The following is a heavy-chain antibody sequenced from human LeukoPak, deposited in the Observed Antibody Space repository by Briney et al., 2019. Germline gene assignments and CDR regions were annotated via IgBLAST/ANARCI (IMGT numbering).Heavy chain of an antibody. D-gene: IGHD4-17*01. CDR1: RFTLNSYA. Sequence: GGSLSLSCAASRFTLNSYAMGWARQAPGKGRGWVSAMIVSGGSTYYADSVKGPVTIPTDTAKHTLYLRTKRTRAAPPSVSFRTKDRGVRSDIWGQGTMVTVSS. V-gene: IGHV3-23*01. CDR3: TKDRGVRSDI. J-gene: IGHJ3*02. CDR2: MIVSGGST.